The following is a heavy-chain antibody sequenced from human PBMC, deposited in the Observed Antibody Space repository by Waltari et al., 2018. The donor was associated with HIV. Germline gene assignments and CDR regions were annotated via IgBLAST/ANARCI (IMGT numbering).Heavy chain of an antibody. V-gene: IGHV3-21*01. CDR2: ISSSSSYI. Sequence: EVQLVESGGGLVKPGGSLRLSCAASGFTFSSYSMNWVRQAPGKGLAWVSSISSSSSYIYYADSVKGRFTISRDNAKNSLYLQMNSLRAEDTAVYYCARKQIPGNEPAGGYYYGMDVWGQGTTVTVSS. CDR1: GFTFSSYS. D-gene: IGHD3-10*01. CDR3: ARKQIPGNEPAGGYYYGMDV. J-gene: IGHJ6*02.